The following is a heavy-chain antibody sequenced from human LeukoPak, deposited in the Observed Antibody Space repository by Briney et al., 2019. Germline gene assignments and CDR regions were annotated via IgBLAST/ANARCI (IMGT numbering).Heavy chain of an antibody. J-gene: IGHJ4*02. CDR2: IYYSGST. CDR3: ARDYSNYVFDY. Sequence: SETLSLTCTVSGGSISSSSYYWGWIRQPPGNGLEWIGSIYYSGSTYYNPSLKSRVTISVGTSNNQFSLKLSSLTAADTAVYYCARDYSNYVFDYWGQGTLVTVSS. D-gene: IGHD4-11*01. CDR1: GGSISSSSYY. V-gene: IGHV4-39*07.